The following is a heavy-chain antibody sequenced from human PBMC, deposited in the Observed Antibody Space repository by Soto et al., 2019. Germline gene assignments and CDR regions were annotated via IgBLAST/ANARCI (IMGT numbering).Heavy chain of an antibody. CDR1: GLNFRACY. V-gene: IGHV3-72*01. D-gene: IGHD1-1*01. CDR2: IRNKANNYAT. CDR3: SRFRRGMATTRPLYY. Sequence: GGYLRLPCAASGLNFRACYVDGFLLPPGKGLEWIARIRNKANNYATHYAASVKGRFTISRDDSKNSLFLQMPSLKAEDTAVYYCSRFRRGMATTRPLYYWGQGTLLPVSS. J-gene: IGHJ4*02.